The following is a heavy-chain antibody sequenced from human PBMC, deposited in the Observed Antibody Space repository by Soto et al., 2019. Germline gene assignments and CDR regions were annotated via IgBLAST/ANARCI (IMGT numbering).Heavy chain of an antibody. CDR3: ARARITIFGPFDY. CDR1: GGSISSGDYY. D-gene: IGHD3-3*01. J-gene: IGHJ4*02. V-gene: IGHV4-30-4*01. CDR2: IYYSGST. Sequence: SETLSLTCTVSGGSISSGDYYWSWIRQPPGKGLEWIGYIYYSGSTYYNPSLKSRVTISVDTSKNQFSLKLSSVTAADTAVYYCARARITIFGPFDYWGQGTLVTVSS.